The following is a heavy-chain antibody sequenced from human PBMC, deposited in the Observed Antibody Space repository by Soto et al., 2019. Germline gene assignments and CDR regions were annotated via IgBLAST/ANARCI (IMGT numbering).Heavy chain of an antibody. CDR3: ASPKYYYDSSGYYDAFDI. CDR2: IYPGDSDT. J-gene: IGHJ3*02. CDR1: GYSFTSYW. D-gene: IGHD3-22*01. Sequence: GESLKISCKGSGYSFTSYWIGWVRQMPGKGLEWMGIIYPGDSDTRYSPSFQGQVTISADKSISTAYLQWSSLKASDTAMYYCASPKYYYDSSGYYDAFDIWGQGTMVTVSS. V-gene: IGHV5-51*01.